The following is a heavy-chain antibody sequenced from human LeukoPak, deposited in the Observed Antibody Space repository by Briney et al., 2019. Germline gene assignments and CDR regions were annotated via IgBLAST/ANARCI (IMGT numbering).Heavy chain of an antibody. CDR2: TYYRSTWYN. CDR3: ARRLTQYDCFDP. J-gene: IGHJ5*02. CDR1: GDSVSSNSVT. Sequence: SQTLSLTCAISGDSVSSNSVTWNWIRQSPSRGLEWLGRTYYRSTWYNDYAVSVRGRITVNPDTSKCQFSLHLNSVTPEDTAVYYCARRLTQYDCFDPWGQGILVTVSS. V-gene: IGHV6-1*01. D-gene: IGHD2-2*01.